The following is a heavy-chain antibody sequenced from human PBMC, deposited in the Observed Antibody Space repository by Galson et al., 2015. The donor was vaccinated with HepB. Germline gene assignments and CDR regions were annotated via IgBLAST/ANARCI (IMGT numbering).Heavy chain of an antibody. CDR1: GFTFSSYS. V-gene: IGHV3-21*01. D-gene: IGHD3-22*01. CDR2: ISSSSSYI. CDR3: ARGTMIVSRGYFQH. J-gene: IGHJ1*01. Sequence: SLRLSCAASGFTFSSYSMNWVRQAPGKGLEWVSSISSSSSYIYYADSVKGRFTISRDNAKNSLYLQMNSLRAEDTAGYYCARGTMIVSRGYFQHWGQGTLVTVSS.